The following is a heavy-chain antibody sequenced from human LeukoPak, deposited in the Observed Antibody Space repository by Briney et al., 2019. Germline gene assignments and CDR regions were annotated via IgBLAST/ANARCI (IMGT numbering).Heavy chain of an antibody. V-gene: IGHV4-39*07. CDR2: IYYSGST. J-gene: IGHJ4*02. CDR1: GGSISSSSFY. CDR3: ARDRRITMIVVAACFDY. D-gene: IGHD3-22*01. Sequence: SETLSLTCNVSGGSISSSSFYRGWIRQPPGKGLEWIGSIYYSGSTYYNPSLKSRVTISVDTSKNQFSLKLSSVTAADTAMYYCARDRRITMIVVAACFDYWGQGTLVTVSS.